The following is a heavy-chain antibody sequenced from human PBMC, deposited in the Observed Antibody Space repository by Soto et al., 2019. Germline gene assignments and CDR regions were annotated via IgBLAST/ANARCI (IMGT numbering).Heavy chain of an antibody. Sequence: SQTLSLTCASSGDSVSSNSAAWNWIRQSPSRGLEWLGRTYYRSKWYNDYAVSVKSRITINPDTSKNQFSLQLNSVTPEDTAVYYCARDLEAAPYYSYYGMDVWGQGTTVTVSS. CDR3: ARDLEAAPYYSYYGMDV. V-gene: IGHV6-1*01. D-gene: IGHD6-13*01. J-gene: IGHJ6*02. CDR2: TYYRSKWYN. CDR1: GDSVSSNSAA.